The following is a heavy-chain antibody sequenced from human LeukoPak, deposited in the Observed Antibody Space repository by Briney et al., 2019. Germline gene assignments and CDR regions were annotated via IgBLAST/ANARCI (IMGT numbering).Heavy chain of an antibody. V-gene: IGHV4-4*07. CDR3: ARIVAVAGTHYYYYYYMDV. CDR1: DDSISNYY. J-gene: IGHJ6*03. CDR2: MYKSGST. D-gene: IGHD6-19*01. Sequence: SETLSLTCIVSDDSISNYYWSWIRQPAGKGLEWIGRMYKSGSTNYNPSLRSRVTMSVDTSKNQFSLKLSAVTAADTAVYYCARIVAVAGTHYYYYYYMDVWGKGTTVTVSS.